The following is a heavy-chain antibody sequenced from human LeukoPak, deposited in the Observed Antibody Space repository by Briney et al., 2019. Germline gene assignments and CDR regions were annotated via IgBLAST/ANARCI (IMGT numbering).Heavy chain of an antibody. CDR3: ARITYYYDSSGAFEI. J-gene: IGHJ3*02. CDR2: ISSSGSTI. D-gene: IGHD3-22*01. V-gene: IGHV3-48*03. CDR1: GFTFGSYE. Sequence: GGSLRLSFAASGFTFGSYEMNWVRQAPGKGLEWVSYISSSGSTIYYADSVKGRFTISRDNAKNSLYLQMNSLRAEDTAVYYCARITYYYDSSGAFEIWGQGTMVTVSS.